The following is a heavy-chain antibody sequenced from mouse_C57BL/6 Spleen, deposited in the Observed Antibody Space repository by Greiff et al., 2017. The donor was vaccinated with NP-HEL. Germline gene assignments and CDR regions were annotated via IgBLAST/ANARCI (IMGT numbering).Heavy chain of an antibody. CDR3: ARIYYDERNYFDY. J-gene: IGHJ2*01. Sequence: QVQLQQPGAELVMPGASVKLSCKASGYTFTSYWMHWVKQRPGQGLEWIGEIDPSDSYTNYNQKFKGKSTLTVDKSSSTAYMQLSSLTSEDSAVYYCARIYYDERNYFDYWGQGTTLTVSS. V-gene: IGHV1-69*01. CDR1: GYTFTSYW. CDR2: IDPSDSYT. D-gene: IGHD2-4*01.